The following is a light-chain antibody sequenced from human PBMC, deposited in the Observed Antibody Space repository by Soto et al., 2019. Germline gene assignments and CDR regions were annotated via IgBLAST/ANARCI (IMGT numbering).Light chain of an antibody. CDR2: GAS. J-gene: IGKJ1*01. CDR1: QSVSSSY. Sequence: EIVLTQSPGPLSLSPGERATLSCRSSQSVSSSYLAWYQQQPGQAPRLLIYGASSRATGIPDRFSGSGSGAECTLTISSLQSEDFAVYYCQQYNNWPRTLGQGTKVDIK. V-gene: IGKV3-20*01. CDR3: QQYNNWPRT.